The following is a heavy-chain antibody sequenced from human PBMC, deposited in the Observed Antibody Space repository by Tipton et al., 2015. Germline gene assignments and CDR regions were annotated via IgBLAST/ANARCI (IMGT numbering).Heavy chain of an antibody. CDR2: IFYLGAT. D-gene: IGHD2-21*02. Sequence: TLSLTCTVSGDSISSDSYHWGWIRQPPGKGLEWIGSIFYLGATLYNPSLKSRLNISIDTSKNQFFLKLHSVTAADTAVYYCARGTASDYWGQGILVTVSS. CDR1: GDSISSDSYH. V-gene: IGHV4-39*01. CDR3: ARGTASDY. J-gene: IGHJ4*02.